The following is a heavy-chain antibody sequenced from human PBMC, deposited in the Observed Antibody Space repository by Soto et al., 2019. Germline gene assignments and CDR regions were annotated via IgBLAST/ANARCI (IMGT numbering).Heavy chain of an antibody. CDR2: ISGSGGST. D-gene: IGHD3-16*01. CDR1: GFTFSNYA. Sequence: GGSLRLSCAASGFTFSNYAMNWVRQAPGKGLEWVSTISGSGGSTYYADSVKGRFTISRDNSKNTLYLQMNGLRAEDTAVYYCAKLHLGSYGVWGKGTTVTVSS. V-gene: IGHV3-23*01. CDR3: AKLHLGSYGV. J-gene: IGHJ6*04.